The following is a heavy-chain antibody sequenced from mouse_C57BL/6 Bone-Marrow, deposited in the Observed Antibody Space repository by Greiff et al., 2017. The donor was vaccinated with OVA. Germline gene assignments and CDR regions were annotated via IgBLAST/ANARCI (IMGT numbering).Heavy chain of an antibody. CDR2: IYPGDGDT. V-gene: IGHV1-82*01. J-gene: IGHJ2*01. CDR1: GYAFSSSW. Sequence: VQLQQSGPELVKPGASVKISCKASGYAFSSSWMNWVKQRPGKGLEWIGRIYPGDGDTNYNGKFKGKATLTADKSSSTAYLQLSSLTSEDSAVXFCARHEEGYYASYFDYWGQGTTLTVSS. CDR3: ARHEEGYYASYFDY. D-gene: IGHD2-3*01.